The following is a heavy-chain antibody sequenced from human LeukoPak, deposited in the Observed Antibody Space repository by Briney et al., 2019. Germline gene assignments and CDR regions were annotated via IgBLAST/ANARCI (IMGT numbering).Heavy chain of an antibody. CDR2: IKQDGSQK. CDR3: ARAPYGDYYYYYYMDV. V-gene: IGHV3-7*01. CDR1: GFTFSSHW. J-gene: IGHJ6*03. Sequence: GGSLRLSCAASGFTFSSHWMSWVRQAPGKGLEWVANIKQDGSQKYYVDSVKGRFTISRDNAKNSLYLQMNSLRAEDTAVYYCARAPYGDYYYYYYMDVWGKGTTVTISS. D-gene: IGHD4-17*01.